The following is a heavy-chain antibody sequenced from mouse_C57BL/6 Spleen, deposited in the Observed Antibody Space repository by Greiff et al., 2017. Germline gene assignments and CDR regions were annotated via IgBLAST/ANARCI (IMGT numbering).Heavy chain of an antibody. J-gene: IGHJ3*01. Sequence: QLQQSGAELVRPGASVKLSCTASGFNIKDYYMHWVKQRPEQGLEWIGRIDPEDGDTEYAPKFQGKATMTADTSSTTADLQLSSLTSEDTAVYYCTQGDGNYTDYGGQGTLATVSA. CDR1: GFNIKDYY. V-gene: IGHV14-1*01. D-gene: IGHD2-1*01. CDR3: TQGDGNYTDY. CDR2: IDPEDGDT.